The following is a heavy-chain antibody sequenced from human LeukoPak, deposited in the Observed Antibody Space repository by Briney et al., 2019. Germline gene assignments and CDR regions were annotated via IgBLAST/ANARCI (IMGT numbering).Heavy chain of an antibody. V-gene: IGHV3-30-3*01. J-gene: IGHJ4*02. D-gene: IGHD3-3*02. CDR3: ARDSGHSWSEHNLRGPSR. CDR2: VSYDGSNE. CDR1: GVKFTNYA. Sequence: GRSLRLSCGVSGVKFTNYAMDWVRQAPGKGVEWVAGVSYDGSNEYYTDSVKGRFTISRDNSADTLYLQITRLRPDDTAVYYCARDSGHSWSEHNLRGPSRWGQGTLVTVSS.